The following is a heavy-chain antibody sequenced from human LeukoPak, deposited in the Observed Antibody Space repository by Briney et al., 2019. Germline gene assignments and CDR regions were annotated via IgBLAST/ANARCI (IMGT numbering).Heavy chain of an antibody. Sequence: PSETLSLTCTVSGGSISSYYWSWIRQPPGKGLEWIGYIYYSGSTNYNPSLKSRVTISVDTSKNQFSLKLSSVTAADTAVYYCARPYYGRGRSRWAFDIWGQGTMVTVSS. D-gene: IGHD3-3*01. J-gene: IGHJ3*02. V-gene: IGHV4-59*12. CDR2: IYYSGST. CDR3: ARPYYGRGRSRWAFDI. CDR1: GGSISSYY.